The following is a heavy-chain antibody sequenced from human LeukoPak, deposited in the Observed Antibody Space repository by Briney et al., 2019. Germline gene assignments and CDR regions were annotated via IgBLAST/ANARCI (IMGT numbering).Heavy chain of an antibody. CDR3: ARRDKNDAFDI. D-gene: IGHD5-24*01. CDR2: ISSSSSTI. V-gene: IGHV3-48*01. J-gene: IGHJ3*02. Sequence: GGSLRLSCAASGFTFSSYSMNWVRQAPGKGLEWVSYISSSSSTIYYADSVKGRFTISRDNAKNSLYLHMNSLRAEDTAVYYCARRDKNDAFDIWGQGTMVTVSS. CDR1: GFTFSSYS.